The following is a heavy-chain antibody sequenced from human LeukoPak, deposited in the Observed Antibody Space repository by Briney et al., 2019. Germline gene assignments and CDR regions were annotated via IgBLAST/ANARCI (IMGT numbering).Heavy chain of an antibody. D-gene: IGHD6-13*01. Sequence: ASVKVSCKSSGYTFTDYYIHWVRQAPGQGLEWMGWINPNDAGTDYAQKFQGRATMTRDTSITTVYVELSSLRSDDTAVYYCARGRGVLAAAGQLFDYWGQGTLVTVSS. J-gene: IGHJ4*02. CDR3: ARGRGVLAAAGQLFDY. CDR1: GYTFTDYY. CDR2: INPNDAGT. V-gene: IGHV1-2*02.